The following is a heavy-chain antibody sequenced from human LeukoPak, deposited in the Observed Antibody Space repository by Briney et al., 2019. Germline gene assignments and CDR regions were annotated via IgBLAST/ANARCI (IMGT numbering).Heavy chain of an antibody. D-gene: IGHD6-19*01. CDR1: GGTFSSYA. CDR3: ARIGGWYVSGQYWFDP. V-gene: IGHV1-69*13. CDR2: IIPTFGTA. J-gene: IGHJ5*02. Sequence: ASVKVSCKASGGTFSSYAISWVRQAPGQGLEWMGGIIPTFGTANYAQKFQGRVTITADESTSTAYMELSSLRSEDTAVYYCARIGGWYVSGQYWFDPWGQGTLVTVSS.